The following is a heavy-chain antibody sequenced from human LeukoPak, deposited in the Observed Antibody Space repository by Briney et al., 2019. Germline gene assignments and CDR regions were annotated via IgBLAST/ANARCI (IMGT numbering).Heavy chain of an antibody. CDR1: GYTFIGYY. CDR3: ARDLSGRFGELWLDY. V-gene: IGHV1-2*02. D-gene: IGHD3-10*01. Sequence: ASVKVSCKASGYTFIGYYMHWVRQAPGQGLEWRGWINPNSGGTNYAQKFQGRVTMTRDTSISTAYMELSRLRSDDTAVYYCARDLSGRFGELWLDYWGQGTLVTVSS. CDR2: INPNSGGT. J-gene: IGHJ4*02.